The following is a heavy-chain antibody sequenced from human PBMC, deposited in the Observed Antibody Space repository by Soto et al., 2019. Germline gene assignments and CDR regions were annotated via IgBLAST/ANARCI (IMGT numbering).Heavy chain of an antibody. CDR2: IYHNGRS. D-gene: IGHD2-8*01. Sequence: ASETLSLTCDVSGGSISSSNWWTWVRQPPGKGLEWIGEIYHNGRSNDSPSLKSRVTMSLDKSKNQFSLQLKSVTAADTAVYLWAGLKVLSGAYSSGLDVGGQGTTVTVSS. V-gene: IGHV4-4*02. J-gene: IGHJ6*02. CDR1: GGSISSSNW. CDR3: AGLKVLSGAYSSGLDV.